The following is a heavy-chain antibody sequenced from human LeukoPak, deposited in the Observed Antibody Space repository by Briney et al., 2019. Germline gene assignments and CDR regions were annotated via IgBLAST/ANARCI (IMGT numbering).Heavy chain of an antibody. D-gene: IGHD3-3*01. Sequence: GGSLRLSCAASGFTFSSYSMNWVRQAPGKGLEWVSSIGSSSSYIYYADSVKGRFTISRDNAENSLYLQMNSLRAEDTAVYYCARDGAYYDFWSGYCTAYFDYWGQGTLVTVSS. CDR3: ARDGAYYDFWSGYCTAYFDY. CDR2: IGSSSSYI. J-gene: IGHJ4*02. V-gene: IGHV3-21*01. CDR1: GFTFSSYS.